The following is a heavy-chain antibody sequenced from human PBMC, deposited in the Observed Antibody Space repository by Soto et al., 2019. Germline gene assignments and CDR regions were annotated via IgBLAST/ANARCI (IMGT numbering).Heavy chain of an antibody. D-gene: IGHD3-22*01. Sequence: PGGSLRLSCAAPGFSFSNYAMTWVRQALGKGLEWVSCIGGSGFSTYYADSMKGRFTISRDNSKNTLYLQMNSLRAEDTAVYYCAKNSHDSSRAAFDIWGQGTMVTVS. CDR3: AKNSHDSSRAAFDI. J-gene: IGHJ3*02. CDR2: IGGSGFST. CDR1: GFSFSNYA. V-gene: IGHV3-23*01.